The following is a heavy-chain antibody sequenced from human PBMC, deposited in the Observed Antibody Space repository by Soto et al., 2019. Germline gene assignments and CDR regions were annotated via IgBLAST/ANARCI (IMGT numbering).Heavy chain of an antibody. CDR3: ARDKDRLQLGGNYYYILDV. CDR2: IMPVFPTP. D-gene: IGHD5-12*01. CDR1: GGTFSTSA. J-gene: IGHJ6*02. Sequence: VQLEQSGPEVKKPGSPVKVSCKASGGTFSTSALSWVRQAPGQGLEWMGGIMPVFPTPDYAQKFQGRVTITADESPSTAYMELGGLTSDDTAVYYCARDKDRLQLGGNYYYILDVWGQGTAVTVSS. V-gene: IGHV1-69*12.